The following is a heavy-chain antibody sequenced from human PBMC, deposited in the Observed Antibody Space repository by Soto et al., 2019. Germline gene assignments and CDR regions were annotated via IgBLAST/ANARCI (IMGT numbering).Heavy chain of an antibody. J-gene: IGHJ5*02. D-gene: IGHD2-15*01. CDR3: ARHKSGSDWLDP. Sequence: PSETLSLTCTVSGGSISDISYCWGWIRQPPGKGLQWIGCMFYSGATYYNPSLKNRVPLSVDTSNNEFSLKLVSVTAPDTAVYYCARHKSGSDWLDPWGQGTLVTVSS. CDR1: GGSISDISYC. V-gene: IGHV4-39*01. CDR2: MFYSGAT.